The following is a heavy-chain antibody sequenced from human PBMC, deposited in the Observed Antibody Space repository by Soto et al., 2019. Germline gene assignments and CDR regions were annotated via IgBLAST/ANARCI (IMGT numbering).Heavy chain of an antibody. J-gene: IGHJ4*02. CDR2: IYHSGST. CDR1: SGSISSSNW. CDR3: ARGGRVRYDILTGYYNYNPFDY. D-gene: IGHD3-9*01. Sequence: QVQLQESGPGLVKPSGTLSLTCAVSSGSISSSNWWSWVRQPPGKGLEWIGEIYHSGSTNYNPSLKSRVTISVDKSKNQFSLKLSSVTAADTAVYYCARGGRVRYDILTGYYNYNPFDYWGQGTLVTVSS. V-gene: IGHV4-4*02.